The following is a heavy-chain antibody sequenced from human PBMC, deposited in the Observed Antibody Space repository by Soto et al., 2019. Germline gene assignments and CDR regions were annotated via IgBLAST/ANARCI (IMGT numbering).Heavy chain of an antibody. V-gene: IGHV1-3*01. CDR2: INAANGIT. Sequence: QVQLVQSGAEVKKPGASTKVSCKASGYTFPDYAIHWVRQAPGQRLEWMGWINAANGITKYSQKFQGRVTFTRDTSANTAYMEVTRLKSEDTALYFCARAPRMLYSASRDYFYRYGLDVWGQATTVTVSS. D-gene: IGHD2-8*01. J-gene: IGHJ6*02. CDR1: GYTFPDYA. CDR3: ARAPRMLYSASRDYFYRYGLDV.